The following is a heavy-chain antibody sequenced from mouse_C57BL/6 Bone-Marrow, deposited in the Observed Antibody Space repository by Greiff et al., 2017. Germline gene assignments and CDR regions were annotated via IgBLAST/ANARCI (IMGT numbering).Heavy chain of an antibody. CDR3: AREALGDY. D-gene: IGHD4-1*01. V-gene: IGHV1-82*01. J-gene: IGHJ4*01. CDR2: IYPGDGDT. Sequence: VQGVESGPELVKPGASVKISCKASGYAFSSSWMNWVKQRPGKGLEWIGRIYPGDGDTNYNGKFKGKATLTADKSSSTAYMQLSSLTSEDSAVYFCAREALGDYWGQGTSVTVAS. CDR1: GYAFSSSW.